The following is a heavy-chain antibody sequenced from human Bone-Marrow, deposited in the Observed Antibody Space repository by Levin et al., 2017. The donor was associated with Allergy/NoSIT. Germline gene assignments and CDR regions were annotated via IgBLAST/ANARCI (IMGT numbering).Heavy chain of an antibody. CDR3: ARENQRSAGTSIDY. Sequence: TGGSLRLSCVTSGFIFEDYAMHWVRQAPGRGLEWVSVATWNSAIIGYADSVRGRFSISRDNARNSLYLQMNNLTREDTAFYYCARENQRSAGTSIDYWGQGILVTVSS. CDR1: GFIFEDYA. D-gene: IGHD6-13*01. J-gene: IGHJ4*02. V-gene: IGHV3-9*01. CDR2: ATWNSAII.